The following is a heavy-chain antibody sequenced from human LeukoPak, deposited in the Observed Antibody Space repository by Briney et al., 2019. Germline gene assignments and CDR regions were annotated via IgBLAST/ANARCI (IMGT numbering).Heavy chain of an antibody. CDR1: GDSTNTFF. V-gene: IGHV4-30-4*08. J-gene: IGHJ5*02. CDR2: IFYLGNT. CDR3: ARKYPDHWFDP. Sequence: SETLSLTCTISGDSTNTFFWSWIRQPPGKGLEWIGYIFYLGNTYYTPSLKSRVTISVDTSKNQFSLKLSSVTAADTAVYYCARKYPDHWFDPWGQGTLVTVSS. D-gene: IGHD6-6*01.